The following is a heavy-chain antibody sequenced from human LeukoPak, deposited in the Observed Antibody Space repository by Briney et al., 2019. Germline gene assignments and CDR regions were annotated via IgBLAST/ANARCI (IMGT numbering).Heavy chain of an antibody. CDR2: IIPILGIA. V-gene: IGHV1-69*04. CDR3: ARGSTTYYYDSSGPNYYYYGMDV. D-gene: IGHD3-22*01. J-gene: IGHJ6*02. Sequence: SVKVSCKASGGTFSSYAISRVRQAPGQGLEWMGRIIPILGIANYAQKFQGRVTITADKSTSTAYMELSSLRSEDTAVHYCARGSTTYYYDSSGPNYYYYGMDVWGQGTTVTVSS. CDR1: GGTFSSYA.